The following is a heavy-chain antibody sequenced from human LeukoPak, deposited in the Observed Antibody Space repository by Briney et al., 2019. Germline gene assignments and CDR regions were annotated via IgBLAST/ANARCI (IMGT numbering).Heavy chain of an antibody. CDR2: IYYSGST. V-gene: IGHV4-59*01. J-gene: IGHJ6*03. Sequence: SETLSLTCTVSGGSISSYYWSWIRQPPGKGLEWIGYIYYSGSTNYNPSLKSRVTISVDTSKNQFSLRLSSVTAADMAVYYCAREFAHGAPHYYYYYMDVWGKGTTVTVSS. CDR1: GGSISSYY. CDR3: AREFAHGAPHYYYYYMDV. D-gene: IGHD4-17*01.